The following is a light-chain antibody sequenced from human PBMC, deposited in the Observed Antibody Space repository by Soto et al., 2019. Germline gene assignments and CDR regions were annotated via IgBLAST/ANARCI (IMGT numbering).Light chain of an antibody. J-gene: IGKJ3*01. Sequence: EIVLTQSPGTLSLSPGERATLSCRASQSVSSSFLAWYQQRPGQAPRPLIFGASYRATGIPDRFSGSGSGTDFTLTISRLEPEDFAVYYCQHYGNSPPEYTFGPGTNVDSK. CDR1: QSVSSSF. CDR2: GAS. V-gene: IGKV3-20*01. CDR3: QHYGNSPPEYT.